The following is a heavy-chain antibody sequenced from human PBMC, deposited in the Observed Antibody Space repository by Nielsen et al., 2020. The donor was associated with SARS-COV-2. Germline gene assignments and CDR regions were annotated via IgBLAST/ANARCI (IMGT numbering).Heavy chain of an antibody. D-gene: IGHD7-27*01. CDR2: ISSSSSYT. CDR3: ARKTGDLVGDGYYFDY. CDR1: GFTFSDYF. Sequence: GESLKISCAASGFTFSDYFMSWIRQAPGKGLEWVSNISSSSSYTKYADSVKGRFTISRDNAKNSLYLQINSLRAEDTAVYYCARKTGDLVGDGYYFDYWGQGTLVTVSS. V-gene: IGHV3-11*06. J-gene: IGHJ4*02.